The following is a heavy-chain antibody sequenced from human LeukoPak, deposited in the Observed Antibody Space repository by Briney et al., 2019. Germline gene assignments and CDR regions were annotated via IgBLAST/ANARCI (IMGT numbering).Heavy chain of an antibody. CDR2: IKGDGSHT. V-gene: IGHV3-74*01. Sequence: GGSLRLSCAASGFTFSNYWMHWVRQAPGKGLVWVSRIKGDGSHTIYADSVKGRFTISRDNAKNTLYLQMKSLRAEDTAVYYCVRDWDHFDFDSWGQGTMVTVSS. D-gene: IGHD3-9*01. CDR1: GFTFSNYW. CDR3: VRDWDHFDFDS. J-gene: IGHJ5*01.